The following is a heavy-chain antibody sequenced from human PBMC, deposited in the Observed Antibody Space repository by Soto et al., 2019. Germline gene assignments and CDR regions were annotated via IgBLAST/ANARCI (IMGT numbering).Heavy chain of an antibody. D-gene: IGHD2-2*01. V-gene: IGHV6-1*01. CDR2: TFYRSKWLN. J-gene: IGHJ4*02. CDR3: ARDRKYCSATTCYSPVDS. CDR1: GDSVSSNSAA. Sequence: SQTLSLTCAISGDSVSSNSAAWNWIRQSPSRGLEWLGRTFYRSKWLNDYAESVKSRITINPDTSKNQFSLQLNSVTPEDTAVYYCARDRKYCSATTCYSPVDSWGQGTLVTVSS.